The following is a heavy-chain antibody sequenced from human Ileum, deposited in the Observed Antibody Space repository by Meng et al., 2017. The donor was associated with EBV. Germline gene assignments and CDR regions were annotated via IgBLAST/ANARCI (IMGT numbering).Heavy chain of an antibody. V-gene: IGHV7-4-1*02. CDR3: ARETLGYCSSTSCYIGPPDY. CDR2: INTNTGNP. J-gene: IGHJ4*02. D-gene: IGHD2-2*01. Sequence: QVQLVQAGSELKKPXASXKVSXXASXXXFTSYAMNWVRQAPGQGLEWMGWINTNTGNPTYAQGFTGRFVFSLDTSVSTAYLQISSLKAEDTAVYYCARETLGYCSSTSCYIGPPDYWGQGTLVTVSS. CDR1: XXXFTSYA.